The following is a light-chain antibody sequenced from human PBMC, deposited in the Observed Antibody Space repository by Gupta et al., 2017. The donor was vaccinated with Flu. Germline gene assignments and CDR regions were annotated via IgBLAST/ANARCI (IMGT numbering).Light chain of an antibody. CDR1: SNDVGGYNY. J-gene: IGLJ1*01. Sequence: QSALTQPPSASESPGQSVAISCTGTSNDVGGYNYVSWYQQHPGKAPKLMIYEVSKRPSGVPDRFSGSKSGNTASLTVSGLQAEDEADYFCSSYAGSTDFYVFGTGTKVSVL. CDR2: EVS. CDR3: SSYAGSTDFYV. V-gene: IGLV2-8*01.